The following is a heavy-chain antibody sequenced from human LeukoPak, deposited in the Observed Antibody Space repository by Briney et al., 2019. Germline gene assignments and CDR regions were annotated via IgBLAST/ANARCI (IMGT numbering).Heavy chain of an antibody. V-gene: IGHV3-48*03. CDR1: GFTFSSYE. Sequence: PGGSLRLSCAASGFTFSSYEMNWVRQAPGKGLEWVSSISRSGSTKYYADSVKGRFTISRDNAKNSLFLQMNSLRAEDTAVYYGARVLRYCSGGNCYSGGLGYMDVWGKGTTVTISS. CDR2: ISRSGSTK. J-gene: IGHJ6*03. D-gene: IGHD2-15*01. CDR3: ARVLRYCSGGNCYSGGLGYMDV.